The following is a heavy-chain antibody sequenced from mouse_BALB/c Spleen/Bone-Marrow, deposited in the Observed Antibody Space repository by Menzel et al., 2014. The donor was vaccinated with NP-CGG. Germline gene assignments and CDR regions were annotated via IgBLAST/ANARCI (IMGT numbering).Heavy chain of an antibody. D-gene: IGHD2-14*01. V-gene: IGHV1-18*01. CDR1: GYSFTGYT. CDR3: ARYYRYDFDY. CDR2: INPDNGDT. Sequence: VQLKQSGPELVKPGASMSISCKASGYSFTGYTVNWVKQSHGKNLEWIGLINPDNGDTSCNQKFKGKATLTIDKSSSTAYMELLSLTSEDSAVYYCARYYRYDFDYWGQGTTLTVSS. J-gene: IGHJ2*01.